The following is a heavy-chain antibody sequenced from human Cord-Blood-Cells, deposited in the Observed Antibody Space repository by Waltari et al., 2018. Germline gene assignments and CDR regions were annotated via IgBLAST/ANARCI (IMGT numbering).Heavy chain of an antibody. CDR2: INHSGST. CDR3: ARRRGIVVVVAASNWFDP. V-gene: IGHV4-34*01. Sequence: QVQLQQWGAGLLKPSETLSLTCAVYGGSFSGYYWSWSRQPPGKGREWIGEINHSGSTTYNPSLQSRVTISGYTSKTQFSLKLSSVTAADTAVYYCARRRGIVVVVAASNWFDPWGQGTLVTVSS. J-gene: IGHJ5*02. D-gene: IGHD2-15*01. CDR1: GGSFSGYY.